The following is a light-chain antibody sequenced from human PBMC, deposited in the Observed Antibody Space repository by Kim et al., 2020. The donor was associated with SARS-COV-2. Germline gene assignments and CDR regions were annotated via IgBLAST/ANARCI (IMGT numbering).Light chain of an antibody. CDR2: GAS. Sequence: SHGERATLSCRARQMVSISYLAWYQQKPGQAPRLLIYGASSRATGIPDRFSGSGSGTDFTLTISRLEPEDFAVYYCQQYGSSPRTFGQGTKVEIK. J-gene: IGKJ1*01. V-gene: IGKV3-20*01. CDR1: QMVSISY. CDR3: QQYGSSPRT.